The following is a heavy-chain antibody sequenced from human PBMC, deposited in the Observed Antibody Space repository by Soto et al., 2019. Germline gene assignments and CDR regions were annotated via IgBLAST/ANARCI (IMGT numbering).Heavy chain of an antibody. J-gene: IGHJ4*02. Sequence: GGSLRLSCAASGFTFNSYAMAWVRQAPGKGLEWVSVISSISYVDSVKGRFTISRDNAKNSLYLQMNSLRVDDTAVYYCARDQTWALDYWGQG. D-gene: IGHD3-16*01. CDR1: GFTFNSYA. V-gene: IGHV3-21*01. CDR2: ISSI. CDR3: ARDQTWALDY.